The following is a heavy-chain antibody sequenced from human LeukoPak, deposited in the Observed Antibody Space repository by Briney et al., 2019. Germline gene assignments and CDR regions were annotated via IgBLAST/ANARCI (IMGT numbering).Heavy chain of an antibody. CDR2: ISYDGSNK. J-gene: IGHJ6*03. CDR1: GFTFSSYG. Sequence: GGSLRLSCAASGFTFSSYGMHWVRQAPGKGLEWVAVISYDGSNKYYADSVKGRFTISRDNSKNTLYLQMNSLRAEDTAVYYCISSLGELLPAPYYYYMDVWGKGTTVTVSS. D-gene: IGHD3-10*01. CDR3: ISSLGELLPAPYYYYMDV. V-gene: IGHV3-30*03.